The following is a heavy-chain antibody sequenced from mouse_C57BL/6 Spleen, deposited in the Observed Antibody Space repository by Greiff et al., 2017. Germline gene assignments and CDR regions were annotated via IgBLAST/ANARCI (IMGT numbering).Heavy chain of an antibody. Sequence: QVQLQQPGAELVKPGASVKLSCKASGYTFTSYWMQWVKQRPGQGLEWIGEIDPSDSYTNYNQKFKGKATLTVDTSSSTAYMQLSSLTSEDSAVYYCAKTTVVSDWGQGTTLTVSS. J-gene: IGHJ2*01. D-gene: IGHD1-1*01. CDR3: AKTTVVSD. CDR2: IDPSDSYT. CDR1: GYTFTSYW. V-gene: IGHV1-50*01.